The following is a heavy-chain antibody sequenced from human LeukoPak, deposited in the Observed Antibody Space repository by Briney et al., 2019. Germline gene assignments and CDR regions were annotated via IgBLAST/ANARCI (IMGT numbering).Heavy chain of an antibody. CDR3: AKSPYYDFWSGYLDV. J-gene: IGHJ6*02. CDR2: ISWNSGSI. Sequence: GGSLRLSCAASGFTFDDYGMSWVRQAPGKGLEWVSGISWNSGSIGYADSVKGRFTISRNNAKNSLYLQMDSLRAEDTALYYCAKSPYYDFWSGYLDVWGQGTTVTVSS. D-gene: IGHD3-3*01. CDR1: GFTFDDYG. V-gene: IGHV3-9*01.